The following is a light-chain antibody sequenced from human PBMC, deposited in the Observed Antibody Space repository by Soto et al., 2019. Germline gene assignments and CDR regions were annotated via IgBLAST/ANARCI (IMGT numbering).Light chain of an antibody. CDR2: MGS. J-gene: IGKJ4*01. Sequence: DIVMTQSPLSLPVTAGEPASISCRSSQSLLHSNGFNYLDWFLQKPGQSPQLLIYMGSNRASGVPDRFSGSGSGTDFTLKISRVEAEDVGVYYCMQSLQTPLTFGGGTKVDI. CDR1: QSLLHSNGFNY. CDR3: MQSLQTPLT. V-gene: IGKV2-28*01.